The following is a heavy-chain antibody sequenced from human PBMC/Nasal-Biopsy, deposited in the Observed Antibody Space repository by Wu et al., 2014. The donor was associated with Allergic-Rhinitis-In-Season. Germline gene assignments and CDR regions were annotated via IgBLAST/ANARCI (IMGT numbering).Heavy chain of an antibody. CDR3: ARDLGNWHTTAYFYGMNL. CDR1: GFSFSNYG. Sequence: LRLSCAASGFSFSNYGMSWVRQAPGKGLEWVSAISGSGGTTDYAGSVKGRFTISRDNSKNIVYLQLNSLKAADTAVYYCARDLGNWHTTAYFYGMNLWGPRDHGHRLL. D-gene: IGHD1/OR15-1a*01. J-gene: IGHJ6*02. V-gene: IGHV3-23*01. CDR2: ISGSGGTT.